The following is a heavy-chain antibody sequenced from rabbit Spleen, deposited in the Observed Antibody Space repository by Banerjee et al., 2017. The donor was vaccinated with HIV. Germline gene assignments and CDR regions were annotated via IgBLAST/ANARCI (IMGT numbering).Heavy chain of an antibody. V-gene: IGHV1S40*01. J-gene: IGHJ4*01. CDR3: ARGPGRGLDNYIDL. CDR2: IYGGSGGST. D-gene: IGHD1-1*01. CDR1: GFTLSSYW. Sequence: QSLEESGGDLVKPEGSLTLTCTASGFTLSSYWMCWVRQAPGKGLDWIACIYGGSGGSTFYASWAKGRFSISKTSSTTLTLHMSILTAADTCTYFCARGPGRGLDNYIDLWRPGPLVTVS.